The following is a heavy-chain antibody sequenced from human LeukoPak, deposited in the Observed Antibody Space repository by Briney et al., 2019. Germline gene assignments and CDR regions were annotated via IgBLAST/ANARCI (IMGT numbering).Heavy chain of an antibody. D-gene: IGHD4-17*01. Sequence: GGSLRLSCAASGFTFSSYAMSGVRQAPGKELEWGSAISGSGGSTYYADSVKGRFTISRDNSKNTLYLQMNSLRAEDTAVYYCAKPAVTTPYNWFAPWGQGTLVTVSS. CDR2: ISGSGGST. CDR3: AKPAVTTPYNWFAP. CDR1: GFTFSSYA. V-gene: IGHV3-23*01. J-gene: IGHJ5*02.